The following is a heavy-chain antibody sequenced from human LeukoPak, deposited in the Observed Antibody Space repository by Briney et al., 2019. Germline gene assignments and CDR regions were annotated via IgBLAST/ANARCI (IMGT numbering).Heavy chain of an antibody. Sequence: PSETLSLTCTVSGDSINSLDLWSWVRQPPGKGLEWIGEMYLSGTTHSNPSVKSRVTISIDKSKNQFFLNLSSVTAADTAVYYCAGFTVGTMCNYWGQGTLVIVSS. CDR1: GDSINSLDL. CDR2: MYLSGTT. CDR3: AGFTVGTMCNY. J-gene: IGHJ4*02. D-gene: IGHD1-1*01. V-gene: IGHV4-4*02.